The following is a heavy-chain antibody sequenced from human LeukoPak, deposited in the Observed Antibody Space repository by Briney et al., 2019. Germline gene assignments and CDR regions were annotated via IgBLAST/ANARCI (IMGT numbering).Heavy chain of an antibody. CDR2: VYYTGST. J-gene: IGHJ5*02. Sequence: LETLSLTCTVSGGSISSSGYYWGWIRQPPGKGLEWIGTVYYTGSTYYNPSLKSRVTISEDTSRNQFSLKLNSVTAADTAVYYCARGSGTYYYDSGGYLNWFDPWGQGILVTVSS. V-gene: IGHV4-39*01. CDR3: ARGSGTYYYDSGGYLNWFDP. CDR1: GGSISSSGYY. D-gene: IGHD3-22*01.